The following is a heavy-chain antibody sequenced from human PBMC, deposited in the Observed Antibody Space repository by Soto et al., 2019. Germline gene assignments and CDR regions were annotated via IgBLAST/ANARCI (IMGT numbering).Heavy chain of an antibody. Sequence: FLKISRKSYGYSFTTYCVDWVRQMPVKGLEGMAIIDPGDSDTKYSPSFQGKVTISADRSTSTAFLKWSSLKASDTAMYYCARSGSGIYERSKYYFYGLDVWGQGTTVTVSS. CDR1: GYSFTTYC. CDR3: ARSGSGIYERSKYYFYGLDV. CDR2: IDPGDSDT. V-gene: IGHV5-51*01. D-gene: IGHD3-10*01. J-gene: IGHJ6*02.